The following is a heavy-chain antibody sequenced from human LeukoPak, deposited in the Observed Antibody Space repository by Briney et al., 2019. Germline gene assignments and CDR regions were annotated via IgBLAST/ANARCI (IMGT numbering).Heavy chain of an antibody. CDR3: ARVVSHTVTTDPSYYYYMDV. J-gene: IGHJ6*03. CDR1: GGTFSSYA. CDR2: IIPIFGTA. V-gene: IGHV1-69*05. Sequence: EASVKVSCKASGGTFSSYAISWVRQAPGQGLEWVGGIIPIFGTANYAQKFQGRVTITTDESTSTAYMELSSLRSEDTAVYYCARVVSHTVTTDPSYYYYMDVWGKGTTVTVSS. D-gene: IGHD4-11*01.